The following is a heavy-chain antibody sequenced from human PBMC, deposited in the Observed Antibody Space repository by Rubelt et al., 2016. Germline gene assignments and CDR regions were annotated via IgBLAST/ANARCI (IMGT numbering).Heavy chain of an antibody. J-gene: IGHJ4*02. CDR3: AKSFYIVVGAARDDY. CDR2: ISYDGSNK. CDR1: GFTFSSYA. Sequence: VQLVESGGGVVQPGRSLRLSCAASGFTFSSYAMHWVRQAPGKGLEWVAVISYDGSNKYYADSVKGRLTISRDNSKNTLYLQMNSLRAEDTAVYYCAKSFYIVVGAARDDYWGQGTLDTVSS. V-gene: IGHV3-30*04. D-gene: IGHD2-15*01.